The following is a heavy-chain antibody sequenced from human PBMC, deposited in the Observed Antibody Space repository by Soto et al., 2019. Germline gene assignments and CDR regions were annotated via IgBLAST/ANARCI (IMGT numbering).Heavy chain of an antibody. Sequence: SETLSLTCAVYGGSFSGYYWTWIRQPPGTGLEWIWEINHSGSTNYNPSLKSRVNISVDTSKNQFSLKLTSVTAADTAVYYCARDKITGLFDYWGQGTLVTVSS. CDR2: INHSGST. CDR3: ARDKITGLFDY. V-gene: IGHV4-34*01. CDR1: GGSFSGYY. D-gene: IGHD2-8*02. J-gene: IGHJ4*02.